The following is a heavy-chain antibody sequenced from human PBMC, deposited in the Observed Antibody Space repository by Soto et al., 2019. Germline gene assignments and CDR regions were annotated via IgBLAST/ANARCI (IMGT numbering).Heavy chain of an antibody. CDR1: GYTFTSYY. CDR2: INPSRGST. CDR3: ARAIQTGTDAFDI. Sequence: GASVKVSCKASGYTFTSYYMHWVRQAPGQGLEWMGIINPSRGSTSYAQKFQGRVTMTRDTSTSTVYMELSSLRSEDTAVYYCARAIQTGTDAFDIWGQGTMVTVSS. D-gene: IGHD1-1*01. J-gene: IGHJ3*02. V-gene: IGHV1-46*03.